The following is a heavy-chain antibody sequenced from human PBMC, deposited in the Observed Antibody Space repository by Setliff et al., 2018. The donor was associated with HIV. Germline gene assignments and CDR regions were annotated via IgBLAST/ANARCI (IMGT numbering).Heavy chain of an antibody. D-gene: IGHD1-26*01. CDR1: GGSISSNY. J-gene: IGHJ3*02. CDR2: IYYSGST. V-gene: IGHV4-59*12. Sequence: SETLSLTCTVSGGSISSNYWSWMRQPPGKGLEWIVHIYYSGSTNYNPSLKSRVTISVDTSTDQFSLKVSSVTAADTAVYYCARDGDSGTLYDAFDIWGQGTMVTVSS. CDR3: ARDGDSGTLYDAFDI.